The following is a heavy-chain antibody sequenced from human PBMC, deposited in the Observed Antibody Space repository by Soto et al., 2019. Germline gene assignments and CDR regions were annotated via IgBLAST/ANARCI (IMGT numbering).Heavy chain of an antibody. CDR3: VPRLNPRVPDH. J-gene: IGHJ4*02. V-gene: IGHV3-23*01. CDR2: IIAWGQTI. Sequence: VGSLRLSCEVSGFVLRTYDASWVRQAPGKGLEWLAVIIAWGQTIYSAESARGRFTISRDDAKNTLHLQIDSLTVEDTAVYYCVPRLNPRVPDHWGQGTLVTVYS. CDR1: GFVLRTYD. D-gene: IGHD3-3*01.